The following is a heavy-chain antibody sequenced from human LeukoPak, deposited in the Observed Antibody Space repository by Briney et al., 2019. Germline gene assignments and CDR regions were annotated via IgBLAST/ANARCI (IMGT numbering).Heavy chain of an antibody. D-gene: IGHD2-2*02. V-gene: IGHV3-48*01. CDR1: VFTFSSYS. CDR2: ISSSSSTI. Sequence: GGSLRLSCAASVFTFSSYSMNWVRQAPGKGLGWVSYISSSSSTIYYADSAKRRLTISRDNAKNSLYLQMNRLRAEDTAVYCCVSYCSSTSCYRGYFHYWGQGTLVTVSS. J-gene: IGHJ4*02. CDR3: VSYCSSTSCYRGYFHY.